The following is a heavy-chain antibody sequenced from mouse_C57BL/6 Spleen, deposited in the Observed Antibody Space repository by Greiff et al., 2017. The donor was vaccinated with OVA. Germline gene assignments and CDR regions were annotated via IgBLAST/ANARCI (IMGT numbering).Heavy chain of an antibody. D-gene: IGHD2-4*01. J-gene: IGHJ2*01. V-gene: IGHV6-3*01. CDR3: TVGVYYDYDGFDY. CDR2: IRLKSDNYAT. Sequence: EVKVEESGGGLVQPGGSMKLSCVASGFTFSNYWMNWVRQSPEKGLEWVAQIRLKSDNYATHYAESVKGRFTISRDDSKSSVYLQMNNLRAEDTGIYYCTVGVYYDYDGFDYWGQGTTLTVSS. CDR1: GFTFSNYW.